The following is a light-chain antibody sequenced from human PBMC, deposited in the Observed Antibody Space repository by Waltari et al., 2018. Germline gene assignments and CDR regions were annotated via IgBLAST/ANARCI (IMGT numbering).Light chain of an antibody. J-gene: IGLJ2*01. V-gene: IGLV2-14*01. CDR3: SSYTSSGVV. Sequence: QSALTQPASVSGSPGQAIIISCTGTGSDVGGYDYVSWYQQYPGKAHRLIIYDVYNRPSGVSNRFSGSKSDNPASLTISGLQAEDESVYYCSSYTSSGVVFGGGTKLTVL. CDR1: GSDVGGYDY. CDR2: DVY.